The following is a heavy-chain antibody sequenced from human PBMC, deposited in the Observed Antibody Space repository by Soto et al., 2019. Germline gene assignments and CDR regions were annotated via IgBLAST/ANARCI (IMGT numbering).Heavy chain of an antibody. J-gene: IGHJ4*02. CDR3: ARGVAPYYFDY. V-gene: IGHV1-3*05. D-gene: IGHD2-15*01. CDR2: INAGNGNT. CDR1: GYTFTSYA. Sequence: VQLVQSGAEEKKPGPSVKVSCKASGYTFTSYAMHWVRQAPRQRLDWMGWINAGNGNTKYSQKFQGRVTSTRDTSASTAYVELRSLRSEDTAVYYCARGVAPYYFDYWGQGTLVTVSS.